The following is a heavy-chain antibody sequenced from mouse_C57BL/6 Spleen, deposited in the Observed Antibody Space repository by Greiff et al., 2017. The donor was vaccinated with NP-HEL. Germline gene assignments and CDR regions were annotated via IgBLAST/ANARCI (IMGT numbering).Heavy chain of an antibody. J-gene: IGHJ3*01. Sequence: QVQLQQSGAELVKPGASVKMSCKASGYTFTSYWITWVKQRPGQGLEWIGDIYPGSGSTNYNEKFKSKATLTVDTSSSTAYMQLSSLTSEDSAVYYCARSLYYYGSSSFAYWGQGTLVTVSA. CDR2: IYPGSGST. CDR1: GYTFTSYW. CDR3: ARSLYYYGSSSFAY. D-gene: IGHD1-1*01. V-gene: IGHV1-55*01.